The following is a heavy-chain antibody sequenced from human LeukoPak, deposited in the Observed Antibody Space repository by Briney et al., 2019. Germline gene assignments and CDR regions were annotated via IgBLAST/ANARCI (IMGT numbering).Heavy chain of an antibody. Sequence: LPGGSLRLSCAASGFTFSSYAMSWVRQAPGKGLEWVSAISGSGGSTYYADSVKGRFTISRDNSKNTLYLQMNSLRAEDTAVYYCAKDREDIVARGYYYYYGMDVWGQGATVTVSS. CDR2: ISGSGGST. CDR3: AKDREDIVARGYYYYYGMDV. CDR1: GFTFSSYA. V-gene: IGHV3-23*01. J-gene: IGHJ6*02. D-gene: IGHD5-12*01.